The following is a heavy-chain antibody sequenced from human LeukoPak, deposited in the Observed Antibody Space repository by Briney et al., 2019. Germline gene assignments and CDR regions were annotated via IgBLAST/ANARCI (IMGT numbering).Heavy chain of an antibody. CDR1: GGTFSSYA. D-gene: IGHD2-2*01. V-gene: IGHV1-69*13. Sequence: SVKVSCKASGGTFSSYAISWVRQAPGQGLEWMGGIIPIFGTANYAQKFQGGVTITADESTSTAYMELSSLRSEDTAVYYCARAPALGVPAAIIYYYYGMDVWGQGTTVTVS. J-gene: IGHJ6*02. CDR3: ARAPALGVPAAIIYYYYGMDV. CDR2: IIPIFGTA.